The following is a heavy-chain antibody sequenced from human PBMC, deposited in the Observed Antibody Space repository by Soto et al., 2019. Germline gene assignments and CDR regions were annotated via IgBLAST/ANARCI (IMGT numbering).Heavy chain of an antibody. V-gene: IGHV3-23*01. CDR2: ISESGAST. CDR3: AKPSTRYCGGDCSWDY. Sequence: GGSLRLSCAASGFTFSSYAMSWVRQGPGKGLEWVSAISESGASTYYADSVKGRFTISRDNSKNTLYLQMNSLRVEDAAVYYCAKPSTRYCGGDCSWDYWGQGTLVTVSS. J-gene: IGHJ4*02. CDR1: GFTFSSYA. D-gene: IGHD2-21*02.